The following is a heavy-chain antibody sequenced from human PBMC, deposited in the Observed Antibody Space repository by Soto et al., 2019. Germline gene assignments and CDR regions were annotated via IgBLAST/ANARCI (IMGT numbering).Heavy chain of an antibody. Sequence: QVQLVQSGAEVKKPGASVKVSCKASGYTFTSYAMHWVRQAPGQRLEWMGWINAGNGNTKYSQKFQGRVTITRATSASTAYMEPSTLRSEDTAVYYCAREVVTPQGAFDIWGQGTMVTVSS. D-gene: IGHD2-21*02. V-gene: IGHV1-3*01. J-gene: IGHJ3*02. CDR3: AREVVTPQGAFDI. CDR1: GYTFTSYA. CDR2: INAGNGNT.